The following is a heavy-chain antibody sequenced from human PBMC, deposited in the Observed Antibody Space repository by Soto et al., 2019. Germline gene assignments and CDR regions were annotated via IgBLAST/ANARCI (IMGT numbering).Heavy chain of an antibody. CDR3: AGGDSHLGMDV. D-gene: IGHD4-17*01. CDR1: GGSISSGDYY. CDR2: IYYSGST. V-gene: IGHV4-30-4*01. J-gene: IGHJ6*02. Sequence: QVQLQESGPGLVKPSQTLSLTCTVSGGSISSGDYYWSWIRQPPGKGLEWIGYIYYSGSTYYNPFLNSRVTRSVDTSKNQFSLTLCSVAAADTAVYHWAGGDSHLGMDVWGQGTTVTVSS.